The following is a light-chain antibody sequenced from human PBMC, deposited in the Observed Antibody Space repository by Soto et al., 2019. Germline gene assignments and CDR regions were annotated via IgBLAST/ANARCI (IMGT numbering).Light chain of an antibody. CDR3: QQFYDYPLT. Sequence: AIPLTQSPSSLSASVGDRVTITCRASQAISTLFAWYQQKPGRAPKLLIFDASSLETGVPSRFSGSGSGADFTLTISSLQPEDFATYYCQQFYDYPLTFGGGTKVEIK. V-gene: IGKV1D-13*01. CDR1: QAISTL. J-gene: IGKJ4*01. CDR2: DAS.